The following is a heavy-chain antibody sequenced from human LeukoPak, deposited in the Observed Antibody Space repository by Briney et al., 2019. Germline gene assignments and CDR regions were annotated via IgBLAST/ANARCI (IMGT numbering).Heavy chain of an antibody. CDR2: INHSGST. Sequence: PSETLSLTCAVYGGSFSGYYWSWIRQPPGKGLEWIGEINHSGSTNYNPSLKSRVTISVDTSKNQFSLKLSSVTAADTAVYYCARGRSVWFRRVPDFDYWGQGTLVTVSS. CDR1: GGSFSGYY. J-gene: IGHJ4*02. V-gene: IGHV4-34*01. D-gene: IGHD3-16*01. CDR3: ARGRSVWFRRVPDFDY.